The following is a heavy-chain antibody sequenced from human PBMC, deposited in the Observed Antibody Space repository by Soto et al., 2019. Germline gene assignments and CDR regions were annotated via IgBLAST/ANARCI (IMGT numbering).Heavy chain of an antibody. Sequence: QVQLVESGGGVVQPGRSLRLSCAASGFTFSSYGMHWVRQAPGKGLEWVAVISYDGSNKYYADSVKGRFTISRDNSKNTLYLQINSLRAEDTAVYYCAKDRGSSGWYVDYWGQGTLVTVSS. CDR1: GFTFSSYG. CDR3: AKDRGSSGWYVDY. J-gene: IGHJ4*02. V-gene: IGHV3-30*18. D-gene: IGHD6-19*01. CDR2: ISYDGSNK.